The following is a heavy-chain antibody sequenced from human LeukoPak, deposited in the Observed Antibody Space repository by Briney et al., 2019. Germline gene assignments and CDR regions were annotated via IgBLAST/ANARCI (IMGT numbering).Heavy chain of an antibody. J-gene: IGHJ4*02. CDR2: IYPGDSDT. CDR1: GYSFTSYW. D-gene: IGHD3-10*02. Sequence: GGSLKISCKGSGYSFTSYWIGWVRQMPGKGLEGMGIIYPGDSDTRYRPSFQGQVTISADKSTSTAYLQWSSLKASDTAMFYCARHGITMSSFDYWGQGTLVTVSS. V-gene: IGHV5-51*01. CDR3: ARHGITMSSFDY.